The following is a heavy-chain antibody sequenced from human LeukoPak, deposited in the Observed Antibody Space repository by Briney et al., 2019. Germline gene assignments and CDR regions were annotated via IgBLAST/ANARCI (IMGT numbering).Heavy chain of an antibody. Sequence: PGASVKVSCKASGYTFTGYYMHWVRQAPGQGLEWMGWINPNSGGTNYAQKFQGRVTMTRDTSISTAYMELSRLRSDDTAVYYCARDLWVSLRFGETRRLWGPNFDYWGQGTLVTVSS. CDR1: GYTFTGYY. V-gene: IGHV1-2*02. CDR3: ARDLWVSLRFGETRRLWGPNFDY. D-gene: IGHD3-10*01. CDR2: INPNSGGT. J-gene: IGHJ4*02.